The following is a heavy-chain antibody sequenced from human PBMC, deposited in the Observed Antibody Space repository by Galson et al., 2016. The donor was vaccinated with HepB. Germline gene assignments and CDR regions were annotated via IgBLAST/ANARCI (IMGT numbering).Heavy chain of an antibody. Sequence: SLRLSCAASGLTFSRFWMTWIRQAPGKGLEWVANINQDGSEKHYLDSVRGRFSIARDNSKNTLYLQMNSLRADDTAVYYCAKCPPGTRGSLDSWGQGTLVTVSS. CDR1: GLTFSRFW. V-gene: IGHV3-7*05. D-gene: IGHD1-14*01. J-gene: IGHJ4*02. CDR3: AKCPPGTRGSLDS. CDR2: INQDGSEK.